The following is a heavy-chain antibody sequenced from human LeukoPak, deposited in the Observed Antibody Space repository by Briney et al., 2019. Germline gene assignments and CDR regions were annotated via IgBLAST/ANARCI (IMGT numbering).Heavy chain of an antibody. CDR1: GYTLTELS. V-gene: IGHV1-24*01. CDR2: FDPEDGET. CDR3: ATDLDWNFRGDAFDI. D-gene: IGHD1-7*01. Sequence: ASVKVSCKVSGYTLTELSMHWVRQAPGKGLEWKGGFDPEDGETIYAQKFQGRVTMTEDTSTDTAYMELSSLRSEDTAVYYCATDLDWNFRGDAFDIWGQGTMVTVSS. J-gene: IGHJ3*02.